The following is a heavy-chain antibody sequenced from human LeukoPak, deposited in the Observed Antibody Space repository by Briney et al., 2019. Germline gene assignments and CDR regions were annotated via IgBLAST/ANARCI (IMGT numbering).Heavy chain of an antibody. CDR2: IIPIFGTA. Sequence: SVKVSCKASGGTFISYAISWVRQAPGQGLEWMGGIIPIFGTANYAQKFQGRVTITADESTSTAYMELSSLRSEDTAVYYCARDTVDTAMVGGDWFDPWGQGTLVTVSS. J-gene: IGHJ5*02. CDR3: ARDTVDTAMVGGDWFDP. V-gene: IGHV1-69*13. D-gene: IGHD5-18*01. CDR1: GGTFISYA.